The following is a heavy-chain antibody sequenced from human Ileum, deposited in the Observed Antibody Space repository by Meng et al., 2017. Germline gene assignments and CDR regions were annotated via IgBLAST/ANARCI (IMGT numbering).Heavy chain of an antibody. CDR1: GGSISSSIYY. J-gene: IGHJ4*02. Sequence: QWQLRDSGPGLVKPSEPLSLTCTVSGGSISSSIYYWGWIRQPPGKGLEWIGTMSYSGSTYYNPSLKSRVTISVDTSKNQFSLKLTSVTAADTAVYYCARDHYNISWFKYWGQGALVTVSS. D-gene: IGHD6-13*01. CDR3: ARDHYNISWFKY. CDR2: MSYSGST. V-gene: IGHV4-39*07.